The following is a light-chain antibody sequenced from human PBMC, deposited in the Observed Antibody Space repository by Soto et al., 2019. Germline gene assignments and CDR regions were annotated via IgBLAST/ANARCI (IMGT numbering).Light chain of an antibody. V-gene: IGLV4-69*01. CDR2: VNSDGSH. CDR1: SGHSSYA. Sequence: QLVLTQSPSASASLGASVKVTCTLSSGHSSYAIAWHQQQPEKGPRYLMKVNSDGSHSRGDGIPDRFSGSSSGAERYLTISSLQSEDEADYYCQTWSTGIVVFGGGTKVTVL. J-gene: IGLJ2*01. CDR3: QTWSTGIVV.